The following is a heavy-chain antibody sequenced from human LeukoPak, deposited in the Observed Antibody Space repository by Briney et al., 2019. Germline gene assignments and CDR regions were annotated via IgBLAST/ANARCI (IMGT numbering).Heavy chain of an antibody. D-gene: IGHD3-22*01. CDR1: GYTFTGYY. J-gene: IGHJ4*02. CDR3: ARTYYYEQPFDY. CDR2: INPNSGGT. Sequence: GASVKLSYKASGYTFTGYYMHWVRQAPGQGLEWMGWINPNSGGTNYAQKFRGRVTMTRDTSISTAYMELSRLRSDDTAVYYSARTYYYEQPFDYWGQGTLVTVSS. V-gene: IGHV1-2*02.